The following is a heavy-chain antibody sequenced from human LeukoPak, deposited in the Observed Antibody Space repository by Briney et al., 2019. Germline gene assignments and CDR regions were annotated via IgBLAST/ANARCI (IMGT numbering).Heavy chain of an antibody. D-gene: IGHD1-26*01. J-gene: IGHJ4*02. V-gene: IGHV1-2*06. Sequence: ASVEVSCKASGYTFTGYYMHWVRQAPGQGLEWMGRINPNSGGTNYAQKFQGRVTMTRDTSISTAYMELSRLRSDDTAVYYCATPGGSYQYGDYWGQGTLVTVSS. CDR3: ATPGGSYQYGDY. CDR2: INPNSGGT. CDR1: GYTFTGYY.